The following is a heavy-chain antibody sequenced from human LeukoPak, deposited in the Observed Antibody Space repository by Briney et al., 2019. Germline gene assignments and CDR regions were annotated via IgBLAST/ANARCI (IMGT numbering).Heavy chain of an antibody. CDR3: AKDGALEYGAVAGLFDF. D-gene: IGHD6-19*01. CDR1: GFTFSSSA. CDR2: VSGSAGST. V-gene: IGHV3-23*01. J-gene: IGHJ4*02. Sequence: GGSLRLSCAASGFTFSSSAMSSVRQAPGKGLEWVSAVSGSAGSTDYADSVKGRFTISRDNSKYTLYLQMNSLRAEDTAVYYWAKDGALEYGAVAGLFDFWGQGTLVTVSS.